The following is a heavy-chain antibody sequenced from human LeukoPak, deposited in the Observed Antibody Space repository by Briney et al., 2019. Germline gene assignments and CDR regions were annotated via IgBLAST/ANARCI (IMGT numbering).Heavy chain of an antibody. CDR3: ARITPAGRQLDY. CDR2: IDWDDDK. D-gene: IGHD6-13*01. V-gene: IGHV2-70*11. CDR1: GFSLSTSGMC. Sequence: SGPTLVNPTQTLTLTCTFSGFSLSTSGMCVSWIRQPPGKALAWLARIDWDDDKYYSTSLKTRLTISKDTSKNQVVLTMTNMDPVDTATYYCARITPAGRQLDYWGQGTLVTVSS. J-gene: IGHJ4*02.